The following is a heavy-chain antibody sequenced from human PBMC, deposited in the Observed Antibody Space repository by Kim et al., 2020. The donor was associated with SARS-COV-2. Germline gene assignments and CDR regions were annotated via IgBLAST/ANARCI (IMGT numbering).Heavy chain of an antibody. CDR3: TRDCGGDCHWFDP. D-gene: IGHD2-21*02. CDR1: GFMFSSYE. V-gene: IGHV3-48*03. CDR2: ISGSGSVR. J-gene: IGHJ5*02. Sequence: GGSLRLSCTASGFMFSSYEMNWVRQAPGKGLEWISYISGSGSVRSYADFVKGRFTISRDNAKYSVYLQMNSLRAEDSAVYYCTRDCGGDCHWFDPWGQGT.